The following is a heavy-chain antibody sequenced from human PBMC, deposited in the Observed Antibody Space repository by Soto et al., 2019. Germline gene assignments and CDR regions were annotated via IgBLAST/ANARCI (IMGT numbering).Heavy chain of an antibody. CDR3: ARDHPHSYGVYYFDY. J-gene: IGHJ4*02. Sequence: QVQLQESGPGLVKPSETLSLTCTVSGGSISNYYWNWIRQSPGKGLEWIGYIYSSGSTHYNPSRQNRVTTSIDTSKNQVSLKVNSVTAADTAVYYCARDHPHSYGVYYFDYWGQGTPVTVSS. D-gene: IGHD5-18*01. CDR1: GGSISNYY. CDR2: IYSSGST. V-gene: IGHV4-59*01.